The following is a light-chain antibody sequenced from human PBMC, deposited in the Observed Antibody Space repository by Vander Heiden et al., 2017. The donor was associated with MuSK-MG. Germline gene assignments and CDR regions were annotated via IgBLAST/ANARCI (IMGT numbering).Light chain of an antibody. J-gene: IGKJ2*01. CDR2: GAS. Sequence: EIVLTQSLGTLSLSPWARATLSCRASQSVSSSYLAWYQQKPGQAPRRLIYGASSRDTGIPDRFSGSGSGTDFTLTISRLEPEDFAVYYCQQYGSSPPYTFGQGTKLEIK. CDR3: QQYGSSPPYT. CDR1: QSVSSSY. V-gene: IGKV3-20*01.